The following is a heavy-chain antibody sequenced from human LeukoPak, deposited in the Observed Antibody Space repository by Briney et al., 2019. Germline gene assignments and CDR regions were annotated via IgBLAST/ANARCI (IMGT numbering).Heavy chain of an antibody. CDR1: GGSFSGYY. CDR3: ARGIGLLFYNWFDP. V-gene: IGHV4-34*01. D-gene: IGHD3-3*01. Sequence: SETLSLTCAVYGGSFSGYYWNWIRQPPGKGLEWIGEINHSGSTNYNPSLKSRVTVSVDTSKNQFSLNLSSVTAADTAVYYCARGIGLLFYNWFDPWGQGTLVTVSS. J-gene: IGHJ5*02. CDR2: INHSGST.